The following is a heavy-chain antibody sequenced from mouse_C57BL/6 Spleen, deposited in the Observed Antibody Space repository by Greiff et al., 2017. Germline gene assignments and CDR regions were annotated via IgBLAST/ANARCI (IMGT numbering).Heavy chain of an antibody. Sequence: VQRVESGAELVKPGASVKISCKASGYAFSSYWMNWVKQRPGKGLEWIGQIYPGDGDTNYNGKFKGKATLTADKSSSTAYMQLSSLTSEDSAVYFCARSPYSNYAMDYWGQGTSVTVSS. CDR3: ARSPYSNYAMDY. CDR2: IYPGDGDT. V-gene: IGHV1-80*01. CDR1: GYAFSSYW. J-gene: IGHJ4*01. D-gene: IGHD2-5*01.